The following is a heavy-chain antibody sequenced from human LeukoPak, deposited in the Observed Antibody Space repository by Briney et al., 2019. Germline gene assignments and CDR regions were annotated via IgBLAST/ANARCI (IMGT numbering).Heavy chain of an antibody. Sequence: PSETLSLTCTVSGYSISSGYYWGWIRQPPGKGLEWIGSIYHSGSTYYNPSLKSRVTISVDTSKNQFSLKLSSVTAADTAVYYCARSPFMGSSWYKGEDWFDPWGQGTLVTVSS. CDR1: GYSISSGYY. CDR3: ARSPFMGSSWYKGEDWFDP. CDR2: IYHSGST. V-gene: IGHV4-38-2*02. J-gene: IGHJ5*02. D-gene: IGHD6-13*01.